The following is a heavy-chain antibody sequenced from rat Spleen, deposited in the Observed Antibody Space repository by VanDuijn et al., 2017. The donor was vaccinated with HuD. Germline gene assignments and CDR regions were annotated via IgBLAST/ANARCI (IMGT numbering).Heavy chain of an antibody. V-gene: IGHV5-7*01. J-gene: IGHJ2*01. Sequence: EVQLVESGGGLVQPGRSLKLSCAASGFAFSDHYVAWVRQGPTKGLEWVALISYDGRSTYYRDSVQGRFTISRDNAKNTLYLQMDSLRSEDTATYFCARYFDDWGQGVMVTVSS. CDR1: GFAFSDHY. CDR2: ISYDGRST. CDR3: ARYFDD.